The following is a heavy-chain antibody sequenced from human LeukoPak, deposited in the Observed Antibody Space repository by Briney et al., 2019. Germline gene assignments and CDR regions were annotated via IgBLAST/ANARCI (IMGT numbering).Heavy chain of an antibody. V-gene: IGHV3-23*01. J-gene: IGHJ4*02. Sequence: GGSLRLSCAASGFTFTNHAMSWVRQAPGKGLEWVSAISGSGDATKYADSVKGQFTILRDNFKNTVSLQMINLRAEDTAVYFCAKSDCGSDGCKLLNYWGQGILVTVSS. CDR3: AKSDCGSDGCKLLNY. CDR2: ISGSGDAT. CDR1: GFTFTNHA. D-gene: IGHD2-21*01.